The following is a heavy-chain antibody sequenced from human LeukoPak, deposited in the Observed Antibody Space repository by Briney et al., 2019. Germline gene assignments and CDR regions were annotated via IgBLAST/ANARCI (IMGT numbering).Heavy chain of an antibody. V-gene: IGHV1-8*01. J-gene: IGHJ4*02. CDR3: ARVASGWPRIDY. CDR2: MNPNSGNT. Sequence: ASVKVSCKASGYTFTSYDINWVRQATGQGLEWMGWMNPNSGNTGYAQKFQGRVTMTRNTSISTAYMELSSLRSEDTAVYYCARVASGWPRIDYWGQGTLVTVSS. CDR1: GYTFTSYD. D-gene: IGHD6-19*01.